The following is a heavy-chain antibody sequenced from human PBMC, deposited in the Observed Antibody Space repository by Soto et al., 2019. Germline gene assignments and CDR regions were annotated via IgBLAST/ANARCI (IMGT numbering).Heavy chain of an antibody. CDR2: ISYDGSNK. D-gene: IGHD4-17*01. V-gene: IGHV3-30-3*01. J-gene: IGHJ4*02. CDR3: ASATTTVVTPFYFDY. CDR1: AFTFSSYA. Sequence: QVQLVESGGGVVQPGRSLRLSRAASAFTFSSYAMHWVRQAPGKGLEWVAVISYDGSNKYYADYVKGRFTISRDNSKNTLYLQMNSLRAEDTAVYYCASATTTVVTPFYFDYWGQGTLVTVSS.